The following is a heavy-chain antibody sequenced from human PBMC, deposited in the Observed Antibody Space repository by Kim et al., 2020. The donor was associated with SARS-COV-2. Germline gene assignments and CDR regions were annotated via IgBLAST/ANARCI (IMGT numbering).Heavy chain of an antibody. D-gene: IGHD1-26*01. Sequence: ADSVQGRFTISRDNSKNTLYLQMNSLRAEDTAVYYCARTHSGSYYSYFDYWGQGTLVTVSS. V-gene: IGHV3-30*01. CDR3: ARTHSGSYYSYFDY. J-gene: IGHJ4*02.